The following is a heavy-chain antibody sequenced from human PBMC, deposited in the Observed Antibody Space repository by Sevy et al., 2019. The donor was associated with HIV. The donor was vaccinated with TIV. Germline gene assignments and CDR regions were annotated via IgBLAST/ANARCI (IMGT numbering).Heavy chain of an antibody. D-gene: IGHD6-19*01. V-gene: IGHV3-23*01. J-gene: IGHJ5*01. Sequence: GGSLRLSCAASGFTFSGSAMSWVRQAPGKGLEWVSALSGSGLNTYYADSVKGRFTISRDNSKNTLYLQMNSLRAEDKAVYYCAKSGNIPVGVAVAGPYDAFLDPWGQGTPVTVSS. CDR3: AKSGNIPVGVAVAGPYDAFLDP. CDR1: GFTFSGSA. CDR2: LSGSGLNT.